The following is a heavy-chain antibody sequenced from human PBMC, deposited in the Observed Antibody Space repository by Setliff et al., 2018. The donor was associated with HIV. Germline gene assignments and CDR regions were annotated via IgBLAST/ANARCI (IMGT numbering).Heavy chain of an antibody. D-gene: IGHD6-13*01. V-gene: IGHV1-2*02. CDR1: GYSFTDYY. J-gene: IGHJ4*02. CDR2: INPNNGGT. Sequence: ASVKVSCKASGYSFTDYYIHWVRQAPGQGLEWMGWINPNNGGTNYAQKFQGRVTMTRDTSISTAYMELSRLRSDDTAVYYCARSSGAAEADYWGQGTLVTVSS. CDR3: ARSSGAAEADY.